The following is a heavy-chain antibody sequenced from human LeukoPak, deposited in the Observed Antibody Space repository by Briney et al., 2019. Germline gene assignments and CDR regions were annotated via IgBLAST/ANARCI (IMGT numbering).Heavy chain of an antibody. J-gene: IGHJ4*02. CDR2: IISSSGYI. Sequence: GGSLRLSCAASGFPFSRYSMNWVRQAPGKGLEWVSSIISSSGYIHYADSVKGRFTISRDNAKNSLYLQMNSLRAEDTAVYYCAREITSSSSFDSWGQGTLVTVSS. D-gene: IGHD6-6*01. CDR1: GFPFSRYS. CDR3: AREITSSSSFDS. V-gene: IGHV3-21*01.